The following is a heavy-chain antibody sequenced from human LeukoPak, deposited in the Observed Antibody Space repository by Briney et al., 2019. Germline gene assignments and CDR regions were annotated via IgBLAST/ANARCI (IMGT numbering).Heavy chain of an antibody. V-gene: IGHV5-51*01. CDR1: EYSFPNYC. D-gene: IGHD2-15*01. CDR3: ARVIVVVVAATPNYFDY. J-gene: IGHJ4*02. CDR2: IYPDDSDT. Sequence: GESLKISCKHSEYSFPNYCIGWVRQMPGQGLEWMGVIYPDDSDTSYSPSFQGKVTISADKSITTAYLQWSSLKASDTAMYYCARVIVVVVAATPNYFDYWGQGTLVTVSS.